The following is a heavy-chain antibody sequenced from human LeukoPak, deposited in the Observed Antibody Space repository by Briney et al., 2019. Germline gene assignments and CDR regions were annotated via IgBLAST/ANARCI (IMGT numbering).Heavy chain of an antibody. D-gene: IGHD4-23*01. V-gene: IGHV4-39*01. CDR2: IYYSGST. CDR1: GGSISSSSYY. CDR3: ARYDYGGMRGDY. J-gene: IGHJ4*02. Sequence: SETLSLTCTVSGGSISSSSYYWGWIRQPPGKGLEWIGSIYYSGSTYYNPSLRSRVAISVDTSKNQFSLKLSSVTAADTAVYYCARYDYGGMRGDYWGQGTLVTVSS.